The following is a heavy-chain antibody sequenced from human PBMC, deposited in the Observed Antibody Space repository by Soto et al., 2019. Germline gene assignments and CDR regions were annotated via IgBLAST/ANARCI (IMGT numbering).Heavy chain of an antibody. CDR2: IGYSGST. Sequence: QVQLQQWGAGLLKPSETLSLTCAVYGGSLSGYYWSWIRQPPGKGLEWIGEIGYSGSTIYNPSLESRVTISEDSSNNQFSLKLNSVTAADTAVYYCARHGGYYFDYWGQGAPVTVSS. CDR3: ARHGGYYFDY. CDR1: GGSLSGYY. V-gene: IGHV4-34*01. D-gene: IGHD3-16*01. J-gene: IGHJ4*02.